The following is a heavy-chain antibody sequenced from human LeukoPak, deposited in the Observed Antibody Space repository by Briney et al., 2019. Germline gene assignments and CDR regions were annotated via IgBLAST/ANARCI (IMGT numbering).Heavy chain of an antibody. V-gene: IGHV4-31*03. D-gene: IGHD4-17*01. CDR1: GGSISSGGYY. CDR3: ARSEAVTRSFDY. CDR2: IYYSGST. Sequence: SETLSLTCTVSGGSISSGGYYWSWIRQHPGKGLEWIVYIYYSGSTYYNPSLKSRVTISVDTSKNQFSLKLSSVTAADTAVYYCARSEAVTRSFDYWGQGTLVTVSS. J-gene: IGHJ4*02.